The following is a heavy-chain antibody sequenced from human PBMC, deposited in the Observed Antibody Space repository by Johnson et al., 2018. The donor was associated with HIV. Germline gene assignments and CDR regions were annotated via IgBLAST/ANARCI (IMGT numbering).Heavy chain of an antibody. J-gene: IGHJ3*02. CDR2: INWNGGST. D-gene: IGHD6-19*01. Sequence: EQLVESGGGLVQPGGSLRLSCAASGFTVSSYYMNWVRQAPGKGLEWVSGINWNGGSTGYADSVKGRFTISRDNAKHSLYLQMNSLRAEDTALYYCARDRKYSSGWKDALDIWGQGTMVTVSS. V-gene: IGHV3-20*04. CDR3: ARDRKYSSGWKDALDI. CDR1: GFTVSSYY.